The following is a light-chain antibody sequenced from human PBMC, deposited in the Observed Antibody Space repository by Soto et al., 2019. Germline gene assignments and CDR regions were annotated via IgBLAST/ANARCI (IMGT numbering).Light chain of an antibody. CDR3: CSYAGRNILV. CDR2: DVI. Sequence: QSALTQPRSVSGSPGQSVTISCTGTSSDVGGYDYVSWYQQHPGKVPKLMIDDVIKRPAGVPDRFSGSKSGNTASLTSSGLEAEDEAVYYCCSYAGRNILVFGGGTKLTVL. V-gene: IGLV2-11*01. J-gene: IGLJ3*02. CDR1: SSDVGGYDY.